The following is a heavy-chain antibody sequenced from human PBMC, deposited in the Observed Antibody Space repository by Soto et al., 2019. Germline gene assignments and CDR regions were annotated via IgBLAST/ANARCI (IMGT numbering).Heavy chain of an antibody. D-gene: IGHD1-26*01. CDR3: ARERWERLYGFDP. CDR2: ISYDGSNK. J-gene: IGHJ5*02. CDR1: GFTFSSYA. Sequence: QVQLVESGGGVVQPGRSLRLSCAASGFTFSSYAMHWVRQAPGKGLEWVAVISYDGSNKYYADSVKGRFTISRDNSKNPLYLQMNSLRAEDTAVYYCARERWERLYGFDPWGQGTLVTVSS. V-gene: IGHV3-30-3*01.